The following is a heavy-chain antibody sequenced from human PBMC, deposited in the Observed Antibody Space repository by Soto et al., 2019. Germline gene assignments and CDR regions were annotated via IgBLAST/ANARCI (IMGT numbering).Heavy chain of an antibody. V-gene: IGHV1-18*01. D-gene: IGHD1-1*01. J-gene: IGHJ4*02. CDR3: ARGRYGDY. CDR1: GYAFTTYG. CDR2: ISAHNGNT. Sequence: QVHLVQSGAEVKKPGASVKVSCKGSGYAFTTYGITWVRQAPGQGLEWMGWISAHNGNTNYAQKLHGRVTVNRDTSTSTAYMELRSLRSDATAVYYCARGRYGDYWGQGALVTVSS.